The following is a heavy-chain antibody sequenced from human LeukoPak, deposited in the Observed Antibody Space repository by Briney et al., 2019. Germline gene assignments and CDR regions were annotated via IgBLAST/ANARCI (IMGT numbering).Heavy chain of an antibody. CDR2: INTAASST. J-gene: IGHJ3*02. CDR1: GFTFSSYS. Sequence: GGSLRLSCAASGFTFSSYSMNWVRQAPGKGLVWVSRINTAASSTSYADAVKGRFTISRDNAKNTLYLQMNSLRAEDTAVYYCARDSLYCSSTSCEAFDIWGQGTMVTVSS. V-gene: IGHV3-74*01. CDR3: ARDSLYCSSTSCEAFDI. D-gene: IGHD2-2*01.